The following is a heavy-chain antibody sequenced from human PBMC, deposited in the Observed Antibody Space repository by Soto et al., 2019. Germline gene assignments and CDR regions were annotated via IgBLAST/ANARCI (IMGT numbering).Heavy chain of an antibody. CDR3: ARDRGINGLAV. CDR2: ISAYNGDT. Sequence: GASVKVSCKASGYTFTSYGISWVRQAPGQGLEWMGWISAYNGDTKYTQRFQGRVTMTTDTSTSTAYMELRSLRSDDTAVYYCARDRGINGLAVWGQGTTVTVSS. CDR1: GYTFTSYG. J-gene: IGHJ6*02. V-gene: IGHV1-18*01. D-gene: IGHD3-10*01.